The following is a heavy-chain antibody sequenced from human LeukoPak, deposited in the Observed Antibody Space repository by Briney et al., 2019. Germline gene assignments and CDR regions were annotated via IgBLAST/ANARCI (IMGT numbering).Heavy chain of an antibody. J-gene: IGHJ4*02. V-gene: IGHV3-48*01. CDR2: ISGSSSRI. D-gene: IGHD4-23*01. CDR1: GSIFNSYG. Sequence: GGSLRLSCSASGSIFNSYGMHWVRQAPGKGLEWVSYISGSSSRIYYADSVKGRFTISRDNAKTSLYLQMNSLRAEDTAVYYCARAPPDYGGYTNDYWGQGTLVTVSS. CDR3: ARAPPDYGGYTNDY.